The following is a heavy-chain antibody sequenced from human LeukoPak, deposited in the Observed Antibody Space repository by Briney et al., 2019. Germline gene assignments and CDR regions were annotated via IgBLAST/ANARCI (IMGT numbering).Heavy chain of an antibody. Sequence: ASVKVSCKASGYTFTGYYMHWVRQAPGQGLEWMGWINPNSGGTNYAQKFQGRVTMTRDTSISTAYMELSRLRSDDTAVYYCARIYSEARYYYDSSRLGYFDYWGQGTLVTVSS. J-gene: IGHJ4*02. D-gene: IGHD3-22*01. V-gene: IGHV1-2*02. CDR2: INPNSGGT. CDR3: ARIYSEARYYYDSSRLGYFDY. CDR1: GYTFTGYY.